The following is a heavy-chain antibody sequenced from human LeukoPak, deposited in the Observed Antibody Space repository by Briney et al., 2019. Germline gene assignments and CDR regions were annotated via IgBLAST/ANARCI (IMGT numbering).Heavy chain of an antibody. V-gene: IGHV3-48*01. D-gene: IGHD1-26*01. J-gene: IGHJ6*02. Sequence: GGSLRLSCAASGFNFSIYSMNWVRQAPGKGLEWVSYITRSSTTIYYADSVKGRFTISRDNAKNSLYLQMNSLRAEDTAVYYCARESRELPDYYYYYGMDVWGQGTTVTVSS. CDR1: GFNFSIYS. CDR3: ARESRELPDYYYYYGMDV. CDR2: ITRSSTTI.